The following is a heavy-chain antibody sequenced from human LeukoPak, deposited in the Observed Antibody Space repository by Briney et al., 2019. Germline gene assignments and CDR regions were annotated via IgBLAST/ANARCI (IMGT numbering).Heavy chain of an antibody. D-gene: IGHD7-27*01. CDR3: ATTFNWAFDY. CDR2: IFHSGST. Sequence: PLETLSLTCAVSGGSISSSNWWSWVRQPPGKGLEFIGEIFHSGSTNYNPSLKSRVTLSVDKSKNQFSLKLASVTAADTAVYYCATTFNWAFDYWGQEPLVTVSS. CDR1: GGSISSSNW. J-gene: IGHJ4*02. V-gene: IGHV4-4*02.